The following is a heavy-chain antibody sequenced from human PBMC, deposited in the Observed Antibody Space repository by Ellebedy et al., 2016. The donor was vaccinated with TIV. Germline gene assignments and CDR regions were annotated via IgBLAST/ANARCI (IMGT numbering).Heavy chain of an antibody. J-gene: IGHJ4*02. CDR2: ISYDGSNK. CDR3: ARGSFYYDSSGYYPFDY. Sequence: GESLKISCAASGFTFSSYGMHWVRQAPGKGLEWVAVISYDGSNKYYADSVKGRFTISRDNSKNTLYLQMNSLRAEDTAVYYCARGSFYYDSSGYYPFDYWGQGTLVTVSS. D-gene: IGHD3-22*01. V-gene: IGHV3-30*19. CDR1: GFTFSSYG.